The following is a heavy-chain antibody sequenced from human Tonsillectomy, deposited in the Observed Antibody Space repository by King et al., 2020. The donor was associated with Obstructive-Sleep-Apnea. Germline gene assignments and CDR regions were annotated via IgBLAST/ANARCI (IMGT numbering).Heavy chain of an antibody. CDR2: ISSSSSYI. J-gene: IGHJ4*02. D-gene: IGHD5-24*01. CDR1: GFTFSSYS. Sequence: VQLVESGGGLVKPGGSLRLSCAASGFTFSSYSMNWVRQAPGKGLEWVSSISSSSSYIYYADSVKGRFTISRDNAKNSLYLQMNSLRAEDTAVYYCARSRGDGYNSGYFDYWGQGTLVTVSS. CDR3: ARSRGDGYNSGYFDY. V-gene: IGHV3-21*01.